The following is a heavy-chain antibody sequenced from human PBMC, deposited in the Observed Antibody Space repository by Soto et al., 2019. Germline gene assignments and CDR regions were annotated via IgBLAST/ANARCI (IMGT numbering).Heavy chain of an antibody. V-gene: IGHV3-23*01. Sequence: LKISCAASGFTFHSHAMSWVRLAPGKGLEWISSITGNGLNSYYANSVKGRFTISRDNSKNTVYLQMNGLGAEDTAVYYCTKAFIAVAVPDYWGQGTLVTVSS. CDR2: ITGNGLNS. CDR3: TKAFIAVAVPDY. CDR1: GFTFHSHA. J-gene: IGHJ4*02. D-gene: IGHD6-19*01.